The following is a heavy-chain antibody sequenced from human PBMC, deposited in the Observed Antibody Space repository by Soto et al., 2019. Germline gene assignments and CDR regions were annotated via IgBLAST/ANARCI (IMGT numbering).Heavy chain of an antibody. V-gene: IGHV3-23*01. D-gene: IGHD2-2*01. CDR3: AKDWRGGYCSSTKCYYFDY. Sequence: GSRKPSWAARCIIFSSYGMAWGLRASGKGVGCVSAISNSGTTTYYADSVKGRFTISRDNSKNTLYLQMSSLRAEDTAVYYCAKDWRGGYCSSTKCYYFDYWGQGTLVTVSS. CDR2: ISNSGTTT. J-gene: IGHJ4*02. CDR1: CIIFSSYG.